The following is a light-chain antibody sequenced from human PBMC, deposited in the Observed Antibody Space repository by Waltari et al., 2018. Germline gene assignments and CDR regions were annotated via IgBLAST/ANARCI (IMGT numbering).Light chain of an antibody. J-gene: IGKJ5*01. CDR3: QQYAGSPIT. CDR2: HAS. V-gene: IGKV3D-20*01. CDR1: QSVTSNY. Sequence: EIVLTQSPATLSLSPGERATLSCGASQSVTSNYLAWFLQKPGLAPRLLIYHASNRATGIPDRFSGGGSGTDFTLTINRLEPEDFAVYYCQQYAGSPITFGQGTRLEIK.